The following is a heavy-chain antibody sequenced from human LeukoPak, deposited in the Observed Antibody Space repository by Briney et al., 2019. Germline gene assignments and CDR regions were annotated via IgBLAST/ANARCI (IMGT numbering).Heavy chain of an antibody. V-gene: IGHV4-39*01. CDR2: IYYSGST. J-gene: IGHJ5*02. Sequence: SESLSLTCTVSGGSISSYYWGWIRQPPGKGLEWIGSIYYSGSTYYNPSLKSRVTISVDTSKNQFSLKLSSVTAADTAVYYCARLLYTYNWFDPWGQGTLVTVSS. D-gene: IGHD2-2*02. CDR1: GGSISSYY. CDR3: ARLLYTYNWFDP.